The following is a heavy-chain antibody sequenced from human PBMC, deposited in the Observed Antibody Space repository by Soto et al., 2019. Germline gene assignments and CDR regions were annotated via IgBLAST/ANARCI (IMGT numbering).Heavy chain of an antibody. CDR1: GFTFSSYA. D-gene: IGHD2-15*01. CDR2: VSIGGST. V-gene: IGHV3-23*01. J-gene: IGHJ4*02. CDR3: AKRRGAGGHFDS. Sequence: DVQLLESGGGLVQPEGSLRLSCAASGFTFSSYAMGWVRQGPGKGLEGVAVVSIGGSTHYADSVRGRFTISRDNSKNTLALQMNSLTAEDTAVYFCAKRRGAGGHFDSGGQGALVTVSS.